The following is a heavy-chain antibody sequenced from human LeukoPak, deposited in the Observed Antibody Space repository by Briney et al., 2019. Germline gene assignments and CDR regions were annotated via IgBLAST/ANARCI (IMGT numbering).Heavy chain of an antibody. CDR2: ISVSGGST. V-gene: IGHV3-23*01. J-gene: IGHJ4*02. CDR1: GFTFSISA. D-gene: IGHD2/OR15-2a*01. Sequence: PGGSLRLSCAASGFTFSISAMSWVRQAPREGLEWVSSISVSGGSTYYADSVKGRFTISRDNCKTILYLQMNSLRAEDTAVYYCAKGPLLWDWGQGTLVTVSS. CDR3: AKGPLLWD.